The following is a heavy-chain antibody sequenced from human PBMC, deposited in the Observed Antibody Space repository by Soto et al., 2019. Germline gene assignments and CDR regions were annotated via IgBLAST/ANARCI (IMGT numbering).Heavy chain of an antibody. CDR2: VYHSGST. V-gene: IGHV4-4*02. D-gene: IGHD4-17*01. CDR3: ARETGNLMTTVTMGFDY. Sequence: SETLSLTCAVSGGSISSSNWWSWVRQPPGKGLEWIEEVYHSGSTNYNPSLKSRVTISVDKSKNQFSLKLSSVTAADTAVYYCARETGNLMTTVTMGFDYWGQGTLVTVSS. J-gene: IGHJ4*02. CDR1: GGSISSSNW.